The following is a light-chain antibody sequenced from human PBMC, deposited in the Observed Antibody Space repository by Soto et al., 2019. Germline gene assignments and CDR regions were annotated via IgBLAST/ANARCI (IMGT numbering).Light chain of an antibody. V-gene: IGLV8-61*01. CDR1: SGSVSTSHY. CDR3: VLFMGSATNWV. CDR2: FTN. Sequence: QAVVTQEPSFSVSPGGTVTLTCGLRSGSVSTSHYPSWYQQTPGQAPRSLIYFTNTRSSGVPDRFSGSILGNKAALTITGARADDESVYYSVLFMGSATNWVFGGGTKLTVL. J-gene: IGLJ3*02.